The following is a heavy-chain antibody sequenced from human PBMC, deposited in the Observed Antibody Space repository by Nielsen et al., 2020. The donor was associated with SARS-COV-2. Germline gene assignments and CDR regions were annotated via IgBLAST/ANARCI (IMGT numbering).Heavy chain of an antibody. CDR1: GGSISSSYW. CDR3: ARDGHDYGDYVDAFDL. CDR2: IYHNGNT. J-gene: IGHJ3*01. V-gene: IGHV4-4*02. Sequence: SETLSLTCAVSGGSISSSYWWSWVRQPPGKGLEWIGEIYHNGNTNYKPSLKSRVIISVDKSKNQFCLKLRSVTAADAAVYYCARDGHDYGDYVDAFDLWGQGTMVTVSS. D-gene: IGHD4-17*01.